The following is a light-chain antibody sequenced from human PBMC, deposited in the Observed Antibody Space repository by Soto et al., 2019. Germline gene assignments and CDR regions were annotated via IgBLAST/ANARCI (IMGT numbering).Light chain of an antibody. Sequence: QSALTQPASASGSPGQSITISCTGTTADVGSSKFVSWYQQYPGKTPKLILYEASKRPAGVSNRFSGSKSGSTASLTISGLQAEDEADYFCCSFVGGSIPYYVFGIGTKLTVL. J-gene: IGLJ1*01. CDR3: CSFVGGSIPYYV. CDR2: EAS. CDR1: TADVGSSKF. V-gene: IGLV2-23*01.